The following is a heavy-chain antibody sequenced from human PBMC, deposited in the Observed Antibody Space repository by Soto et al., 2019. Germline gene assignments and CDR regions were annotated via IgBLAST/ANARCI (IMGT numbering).Heavy chain of an antibody. D-gene: IGHD6-13*01. CDR1: GHSVSSNSAA. J-gene: IGHJ6*01. CDR2: TYYRSNWYN. CDR3: ARGQSGGSSLPGGRQYCYGMGV. Sequence: QVQLQQSGPGLVKPSPTLSLTCAISGHSVSSNSAAWNGIRQSPSRGLEWLGRTYYRSNWYNDYPLSWKSRITINPDTTKNQYSLQLNSETPEDTGVYYCARGQSGGSSLPGGRQYCYGMGVLGPGTPV. V-gene: IGHV6-1*01.